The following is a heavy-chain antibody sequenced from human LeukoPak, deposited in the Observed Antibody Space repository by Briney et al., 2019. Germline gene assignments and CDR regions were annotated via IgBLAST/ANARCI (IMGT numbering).Heavy chain of an antibody. Sequence: GGSLRLSCAASGFTFSSYAMHWVRQAPGKGLEWVAVISYDGSNKYYADSVKGRFTISRDNSKNTLYLQMNSLRAEDTAVYYCARGGVSGGYVNYWGQRTLVTVSS. CDR1: GFTFSSYA. CDR2: ISYDGSNK. V-gene: IGHV3-30*04. D-gene: IGHD3-10*01. J-gene: IGHJ4*02. CDR3: ARGGVSGGYVNY.